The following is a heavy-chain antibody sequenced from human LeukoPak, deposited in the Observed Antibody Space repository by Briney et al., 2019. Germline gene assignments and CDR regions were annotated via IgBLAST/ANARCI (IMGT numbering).Heavy chain of an antibody. J-gene: IGHJ3*02. D-gene: IGHD3-22*01. Sequence: SETLSLTCAVYGGSFSGYYWSWIRQPPGKGLEWIGEINHSGSTNYNPSLKSRVTISVVTSKNQFSLKLSSVTAADTAVYYCARGTFAEYYDSSGYYPRDAFDIWGQGTMVTVSS. CDR2: INHSGST. CDR3: ARGTFAEYYDSSGYYPRDAFDI. CDR1: GGSFSGYY. V-gene: IGHV4-34*01.